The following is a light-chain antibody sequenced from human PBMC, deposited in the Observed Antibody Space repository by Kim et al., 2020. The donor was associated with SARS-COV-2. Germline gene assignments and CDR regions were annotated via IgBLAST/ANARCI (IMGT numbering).Light chain of an antibody. J-gene: IGKJ2*01. Sequence: LSVAQGESATLPCRASQSVSSYLAWYQQKPGQAPRLLIYDASNRATGIPARFSGSGSGTDFTLTISSLEPEDFAVYYCQQRSNRYTLGQGTKLEI. V-gene: IGKV3-11*01. CDR3: QQRSNRYT. CDR1: QSVSSY. CDR2: DAS.